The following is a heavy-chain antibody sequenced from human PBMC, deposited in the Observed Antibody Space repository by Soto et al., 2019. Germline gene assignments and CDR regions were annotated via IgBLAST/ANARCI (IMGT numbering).Heavy chain of an antibody. V-gene: IGHV1-46*02. D-gene: IGHD2-2*03. CDR3: ARVQIGYCSSTSCRDYYYYYMDV. J-gene: IGHJ6*03. Sequence: ASVKASCKACGYTFNSYYMHSVRQSPRQGLEWMGIINPSGGSTSYAQKFQGRVTMTRDTSTSTVYMELSSLRSEDTAVYYCARVQIGYCSSTSCRDYYYYYMDVWGKGTTVTVSS. CDR1: GYTFNSYY. CDR2: INPSGGST.